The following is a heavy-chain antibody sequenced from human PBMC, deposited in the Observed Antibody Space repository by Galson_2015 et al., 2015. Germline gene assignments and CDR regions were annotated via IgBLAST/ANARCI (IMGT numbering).Heavy chain of an antibody. Sequence: SLRLSCAASGFSFSSYALVWVRQAPGMRLEWVSTISDSGGRTYYADSVNGRFTISRDNSKNTLYLQMNSLRAADTAVYYCAKDFGSSWYFDLWGRGTLVTVSS. CDR2: ISDSGGRT. J-gene: IGHJ2*01. CDR3: AKDFGSSWYFDL. V-gene: IGHV3-23*01. CDR1: GFSFSSYA. D-gene: IGHD6-13*01.